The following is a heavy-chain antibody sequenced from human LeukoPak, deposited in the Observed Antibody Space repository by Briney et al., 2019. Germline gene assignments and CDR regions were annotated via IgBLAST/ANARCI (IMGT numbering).Heavy chain of an antibody. V-gene: IGHV4-59*01. D-gene: IGHD2-15*01. CDR3: ARESASGAVDY. J-gene: IGHJ4*02. Sequence: PSETLSLTCTVSGGSISSYYWSWIRQPPGKGLEWIGYIYYSGSTNYNPSLKSRVTISVDASKNQFSLKLSSVTAADTAVYYCARESASGAVDYWGQGTLVTVSS. CDR2: IYYSGST. CDR1: GGSISSYY.